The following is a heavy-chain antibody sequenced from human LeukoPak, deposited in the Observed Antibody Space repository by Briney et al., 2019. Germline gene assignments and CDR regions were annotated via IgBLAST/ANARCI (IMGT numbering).Heavy chain of an antibody. CDR1: GFTFSSYG. Sequence: GGSLRLSCAASGFTFSSYGMHWVRQAPGKGLEWVSYIRSGGSTTNYADSVKGRFTISRDNAKNSLYVQMNRLRAEDTAVYYCASDSSGWESAFDIWGGTTMVVVSS. CDR2: IRSGGSTT. J-gene: IGHJ3*02. V-gene: IGHV3-48*03. CDR3: ASDSSGWESAFDI. D-gene: IGHD6-19*01.